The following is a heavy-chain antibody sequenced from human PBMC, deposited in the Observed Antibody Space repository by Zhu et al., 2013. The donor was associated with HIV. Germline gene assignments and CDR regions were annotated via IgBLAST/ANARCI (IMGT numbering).Heavy chain of an antibody. J-gene: IGHJ4*02. CDR3: ALKGDGSIGY. CDR1: GGTFSSYA. V-gene: IGHV1-69*06. CDR2: IIPIFGTA. Sequence: QVQAGGRSGAEVKKPGSSVKVSCKASGGTFSSYAISWVRQAPGQGLEWMGGIIPIFGTANYAQKFQGRVTITADKSTSTAYMELSSLRSEDTAVYYCALKGDGSIGYWGQGTLVTVSS. D-gene: IGHD1-26*01.